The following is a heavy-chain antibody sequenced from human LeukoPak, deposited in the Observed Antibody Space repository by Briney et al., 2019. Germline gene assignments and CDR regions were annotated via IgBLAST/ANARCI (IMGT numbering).Heavy chain of an antibody. V-gene: IGHV3-7*01. J-gene: IGHJ4*02. D-gene: IGHD1/OR15-1a*01. CDR1: GFTFNNYW. Sequence: GGSLRLSCAASGFTFNNYWMSWVRQAPGKGLEWVANIKQDGSEENYVDSVKGRFTISRDNAKNSLYLQMNSLRAEDTAIYYCARNKRGDYWGQGTLVTVSS. CDR2: IKQDGSEE. CDR3: ARNKRGDY.